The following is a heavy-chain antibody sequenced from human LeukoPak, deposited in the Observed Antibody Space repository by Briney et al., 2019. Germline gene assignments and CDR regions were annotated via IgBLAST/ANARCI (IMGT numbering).Heavy chain of an antibody. Sequence: SETLSLTCTVSGGSISSYYWSWIRQPPGKGLEWIGYIYYSGSTYYNPSLKSRVTISVDTSKNQLSLKLSSVTAADTAVYYCARCGGPGLWFDPWGQGTLVTVSP. CDR2: IYYSGST. CDR3: ARCGGPGLWFDP. CDR1: GGSISSYY. J-gene: IGHJ5*02. V-gene: IGHV4-59*12. D-gene: IGHD2-21*01.